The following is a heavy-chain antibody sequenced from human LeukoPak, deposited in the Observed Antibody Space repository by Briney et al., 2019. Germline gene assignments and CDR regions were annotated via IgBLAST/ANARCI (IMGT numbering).Heavy chain of an antibody. CDR1: GDIFSSNSGA. J-gene: IGHJ4*02. CDR2: TYYRSKWYS. V-gene: IGHV6-1*01. D-gene: IGHD1-14*01. Sequence: SQTLSLTCAISGDIFSSNSGAWNWIRQSPSGGLEWLGRTYYRSKWYSDYAVSVKSRLTINPDTSKNQFSLHLTSVTPEDTAVYYCARGMRGTTASFDSWGQGTLVTVSS. CDR3: ARGMRGTTASFDS.